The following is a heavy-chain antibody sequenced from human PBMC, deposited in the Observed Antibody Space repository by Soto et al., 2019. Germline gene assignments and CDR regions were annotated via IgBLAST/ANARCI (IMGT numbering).Heavy chain of an antibody. Sequence: QVQLVQSGAEVKKPGASVKVSCKASGYTFTSYDINWVRQATGQGLEWIGWMNPNSGNTGYAQKFQGRVTMTRNTSLSTAYMELSSLRSEDTAVYYCASPARSYDICSGYSFHIWGQATMATVSS. CDR3: ASPARSYDICSGYSFHI. CDR2: MNPNSGNT. CDR1: GYTFTSYD. V-gene: IGHV1-8*01. J-gene: IGHJ3*02. D-gene: IGHD3-3*01.